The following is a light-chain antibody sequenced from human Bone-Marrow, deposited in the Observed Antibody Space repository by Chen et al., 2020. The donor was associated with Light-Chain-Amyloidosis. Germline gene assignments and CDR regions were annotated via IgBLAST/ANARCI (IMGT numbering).Light chain of an antibody. V-gene: IGKV3-20*01. Sequence: EIELTQSPGTLSLSPGEGANLSCRASQTISSNYLTWYQQKFGQAPRLLIYGSSSRATGIPDRFTGSGSGTDFTLTFIRREPEDFAMYYCPQYGTSPLTFGGGTKVEIK. CDR3: PQYGTSPLT. CDR2: GSS. J-gene: IGKJ4*01. CDR1: QTISSNY.